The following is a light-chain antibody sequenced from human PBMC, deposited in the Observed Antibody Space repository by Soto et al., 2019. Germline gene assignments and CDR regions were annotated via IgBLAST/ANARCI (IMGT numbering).Light chain of an antibody. V-gene: IGLV2-18*01. Sequence: SALTQPPSVSGCPGQSGTICCTGSSTDFVSYNRVSWYQQPPGTAPKLIIYEASNRPSGVPDRFSGSKSGNTASLTISGLQAADEADYYCSLYTSENTYVFGTGTKVTVL. CDR3: SLYTSENTYV. J-gene: IGLJ1*01. CDR1: STDFVSYNR. CDR2: EAS.